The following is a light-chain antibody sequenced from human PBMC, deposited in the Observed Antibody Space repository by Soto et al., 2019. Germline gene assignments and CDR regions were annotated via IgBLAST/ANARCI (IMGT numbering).Light chain of an antibody. Sequence: VLTQPPSVSGAPGQRVTISCTGSSSNIGAGYDVHWYQQLPGTAPKLLIYGNSNRPSGVPDRFSGSKSGTSASPAITGLQAEDEADYYCQSYDSSLSGYVFGTGTKVTVL. CDR3: QSYDSSLSGYV. CDR1: SSNIGAGYD. J-gene: IGLJ1*01. V-gene: IGLV1-40*01. CDR2: GNS.